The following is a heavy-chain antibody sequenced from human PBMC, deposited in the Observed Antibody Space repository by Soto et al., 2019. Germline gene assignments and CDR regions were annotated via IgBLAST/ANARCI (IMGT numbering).Heavy chain of an antibody. CDR2: ISYDGGYE. CDR1: GFTFNNYG. CDR3: AKDPLYDYVWGTFRPDTPLDY. D-gene: IGHD3-16*02. V-gene: IGHV3-30*18. J-gene: IGHJ4*02. Sequence: QVQLVESGGGVVQPGRSLRLSCAASGFTFNNYGMHWVRQAPGKGLEWVAGISYDGGYENYADSVKGRFTISRDNSKNRLYLQVNPRRAEDTAVYYCAKDPLYDYVWGTFRPDTPLDYGGQEPLVTVSP.